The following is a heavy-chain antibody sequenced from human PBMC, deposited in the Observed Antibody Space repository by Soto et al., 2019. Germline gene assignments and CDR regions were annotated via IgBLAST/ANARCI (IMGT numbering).Heavy chain of an antibody. D-gene: IGHD3-22*01. V-gene: IGHV1-69*12. CDR1: GGSLSNYG. J-gene: IGHJ6*02. CDR3: ARGDATKIVVTTYYAMDV. CDR2: IIPVFGTP. Sequence: QVQLVQSGAEVKKPGSSVKVSCKASGGSLSNYGISWVRQAPGQGLEWMGAIIPVFGTPNYAQKFQDRVTMTADESTTTVYMEVRRLTSDDTAVYYCARGDATKIVVTTYYAMDVWGPGTTVTVSS.